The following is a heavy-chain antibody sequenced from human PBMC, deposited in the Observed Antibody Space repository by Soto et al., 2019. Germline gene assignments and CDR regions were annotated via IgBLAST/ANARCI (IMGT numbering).Heavy chain of an antibody. Sequence: QVQLVESGGGVVQPGRSLRLSCAASGFTFSSYGMHWVRQAPGKGLEWVAVISYDGSNKYYADSVKGRFTISRDNSKNTLYQQINSLRAEDTAVYYCAKDLCGCDCYYDLDAFDIWGQGTMVTVSS. CDR2: ISYDGSNK. J-gene: IGHJ3*02. CDR1: GFTFSSYG. V-gene: IGHV3-30*18. CDR3: AKDLCGCDCYYDLDAFDI. D-gene: IGHD2-21*02.